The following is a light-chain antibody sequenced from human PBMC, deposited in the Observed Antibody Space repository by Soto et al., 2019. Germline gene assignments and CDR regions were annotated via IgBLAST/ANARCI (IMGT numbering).Light chain of an antibody. V-gene: IGKV3-20*01. Sequence: EIVLTQSTGTLSLSPGERATLSCRASQSVSNNYLAWYQQKPGQAPRLLIYGASNRATGIPDRFSGSGSGTDFTLTISRLEPEDFAVYYCHQYGTSPGTFGQGTKVDIK. CDR1: QSVSNNY. CDR2: GAS. J-gene: IGKJ1*01. CDR3: HQYGTSPGT.